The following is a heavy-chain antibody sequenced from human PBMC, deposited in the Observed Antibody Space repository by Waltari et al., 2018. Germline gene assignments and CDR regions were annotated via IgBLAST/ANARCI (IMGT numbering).Heavy chain of an antibody. CDR2: ISGSGGST. V-gene: IGHV3-23*04. J-gene: IGHJ3*02. D-gene: IGHD6-13*01. CDR1: GFTFSSYA. Sequence: EVQLVESGGGLVQPGGSLRLSCAASGFTFSSYAMSWVRQAPGKGLEWGSAISGSGGSTDYADSVKGRFTISRDNSKNTLYLQMNSLRAEDTAVYYCAKVGGIAAAAEYAFDIWGQGTMVTVSS. CDR3: AKVGGIAAAAEYAFDI.